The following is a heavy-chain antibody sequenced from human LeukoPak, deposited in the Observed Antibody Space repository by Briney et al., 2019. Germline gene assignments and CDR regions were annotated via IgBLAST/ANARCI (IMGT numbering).Heavy chain of an antibody. D-gene: IGHD5-18*01. CDR2: IYYSGST. Sequence: PSETLSLTCTVSGGSISSNTYYWGWIRQPPGKGLEWIGSIYYSGSTYYNPSLKSRVTISVDTSKNQFSLKLSSVTAADTAVYYCARGRIWLPCYFDYWGQGTLVTVSS. J-gene: IGHJ4*02. CDR1: GGSISSNTYY. V-gene: IGHV4-39*07. CDR3: ARGRIWLPCYFDY.